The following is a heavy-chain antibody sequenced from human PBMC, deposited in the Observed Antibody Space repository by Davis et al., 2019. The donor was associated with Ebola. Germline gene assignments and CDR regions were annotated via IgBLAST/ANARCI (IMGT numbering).Heavy chain of an antibody. CDR1: GYSIRSGYY. D-gene: IGHD3-22*01. CDR2: IYTNGVT. Sequence: SETLSLTCSVSGYSIRSGYYGGWIRQHPGKGLEWIGQIYTNGVTKYNPALESRITISLDSSRNQFSLTLNSVTAADTAIYFCARDRHDTSGYGFWGQGTLVTVSS. V-gene: IGHV4-38-2*02. CDR3: ARDRHDTSGYGF. J-gene: IGHJ4*02.